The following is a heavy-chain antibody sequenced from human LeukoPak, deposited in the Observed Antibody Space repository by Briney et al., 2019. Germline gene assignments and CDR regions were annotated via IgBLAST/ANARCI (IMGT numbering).Heavy chain of an antibody. CDR1: GGSISSSSYY. Sequence: SETLSPTCTVSGGSISSSSYYWGWIRQPPGKGLEWIGSIYYSGSTYYNPSLKSRVTISVDTSKNQFSLKLSSVTAADTAVYYCARVASPLNSMPGTLNSSGWYVGAFDIWGQGTMVTVSS. V-gene: IGHV4-39*01. D-gene: IGHD6-19*01. J-gene: IGHJ3*02. CDR3: ARVASPLNSMPGTLNSSGWYVGAFDI. CDR2: IYYSGST.